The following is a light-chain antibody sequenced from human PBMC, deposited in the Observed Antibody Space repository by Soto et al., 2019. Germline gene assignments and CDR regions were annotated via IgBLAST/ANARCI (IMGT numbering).Light chain of an antibody. V-gene: IGKV3-15*01. Sequence: EIVMTQSPATLSVSPGERATLSCRASQSVSSNLAWYQQKPGQAPRLLIYGASTRATGIPARFSGSGSWTEFTLTNSSLQSEDFASYLCQQYNNWPPDRTFGQGTKVESK. CDR1: QSVSSN. CDR3: QQYNNWPPDRT. J-gene: IGKJ1*01. CDR2: GAS.